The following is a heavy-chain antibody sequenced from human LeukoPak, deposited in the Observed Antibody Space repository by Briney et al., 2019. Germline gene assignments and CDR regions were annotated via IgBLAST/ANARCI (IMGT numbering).Heavy chain of an antibody. Sequence: ASVKVTCKASGYTFTGYYMHWVRQAPGQGLEWMGWINPNSGGTNYAQKFQGRVTMTRDTSISTAYMELSRLRSDDTAVYYCAIPLSYYYYMDVWGKGTTVTISS. CDR1: GYTFTGYY. J-gene: IGHJ6*03. CDR3: AIPLSYYYYMDV. V-gene: IGHV1-2*02. CDR2: INPNSGGT.